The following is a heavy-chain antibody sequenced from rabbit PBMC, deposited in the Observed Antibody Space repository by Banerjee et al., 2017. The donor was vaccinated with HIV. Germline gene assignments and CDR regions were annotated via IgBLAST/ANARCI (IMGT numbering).Heavy chain of an antibody. Sequence: QSLEESGGDLVKPGASLTLTCTASGFSFSSSYYMCWVRQAPGKGLEWIACIYAGSSGSTYYASWAKGRFTISKTSSTTVTLQLTSLTPADTATYFCARYDGSSDIFNLWGPGTLVTVS. CDR3: ARYDGSSDIFNL. CDR1: GFSFSSSYY. D-gene: IGHD8-1*01. J-gene: IGHJ4*01. V-gene: IGHV1S40*01. CDR2: IYAGSSGST.